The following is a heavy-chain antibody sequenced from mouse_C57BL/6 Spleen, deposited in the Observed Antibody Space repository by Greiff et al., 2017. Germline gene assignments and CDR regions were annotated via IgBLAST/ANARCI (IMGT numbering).Heavy chain of an antibody. J-gene: IGHJ4*01. D-gene: IGHD2-1*01. CDR1: CYTFTSYT. Sequence: QVQLQQPGAELARPGASVKMSCKASCYTFTSYTMHWVKQRPGQGLEWIGYINPSSGYTKYNQKFKDKATLTADKSSSTAYMQLSSLTSEDSAVYYCARRSTPGAMDYWGQGTSVTVSS. CDR3: ARRSTPGAMDY. V-gene: IGHV1-4*01. CDR2: INPSSGYT.